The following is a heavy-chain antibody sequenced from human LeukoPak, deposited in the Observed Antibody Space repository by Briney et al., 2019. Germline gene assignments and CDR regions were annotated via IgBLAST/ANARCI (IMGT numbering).Heavy chain of an antibody. J-gene: IGHJ4*02. Sequence: GGSLRLSCAASGFTVSSNYMSWVRQAPGKGLEWVSVIYSGGSTYYADSVKGRFTISRDNSKNTLYLQINSLRAEDTAVYYCARGYSSGWYSLDYWGQGTLVTVSS. CDR1: GFTVSSNY. CDR2: IYSGGST. V-gene: IGHV3-53*01. CDR3: ARGYSSGWYSLDY. D-gene: IGHD6-19*01.